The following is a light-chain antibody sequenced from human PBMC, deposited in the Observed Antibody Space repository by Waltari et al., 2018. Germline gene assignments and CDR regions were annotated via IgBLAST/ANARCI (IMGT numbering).Light chain of an antibody. V-gene: IGLV4-69*01. CDR1: SGHSSNI. Sequence: QLVLTQSPSASASLGASVKLTCPLSSGHSSNIIAWLQQQPGKGPRYLMQVNSDGSHRKGDEIPDRFSGSSSGAERYLTISSIQSEDEADYYCETGGHGTWVFGGGTKLTVL. J-gene: IGLJ3*02. CDR2: VNSDGSH. CDR3: ETGGHGTWV.